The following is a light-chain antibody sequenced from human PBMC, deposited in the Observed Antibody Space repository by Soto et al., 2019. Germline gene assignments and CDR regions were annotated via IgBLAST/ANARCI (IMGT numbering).Light chain of an antibody. CDR2: KVS. Sequence: DVVVTQSPLSLPVTLGQPASVSCRSSQSLVDGSGNAYLSWFQQRPGQSPRRLIYKVSYRDSGVPDRFSGSGSGTDFTLKITRVEPVDVGVYYCMQGTYWPYTFGQGTKLEIK. CDR1: QSLVDGSGNAY. J-gene: IGKJ2*01. V-gene: IGKV2-30*01. CDR3: MQGTYWPYT.